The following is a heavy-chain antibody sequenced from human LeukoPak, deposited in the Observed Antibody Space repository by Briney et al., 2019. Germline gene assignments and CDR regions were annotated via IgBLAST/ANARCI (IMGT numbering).Heavy chain of an antibody. CDR1: GGSISSGGYY. J-gene: IGHJ6*02. D-gene: IGHD2-2*01. CDR2: IYYSGST. CDR3: ARFPPAANYYYGMDV. V-gene: IGHV4-61*08. Sequence: SETLSLTCTVSGGSISSGGYYWSWIRQHPGKGLEWIGYIYYSGSTNYNPSLKSRVTISVDTSKNQFSLKLSSVTAADTAVYYCARFPPAANYYYGMDVWGQGTTVTVSS.